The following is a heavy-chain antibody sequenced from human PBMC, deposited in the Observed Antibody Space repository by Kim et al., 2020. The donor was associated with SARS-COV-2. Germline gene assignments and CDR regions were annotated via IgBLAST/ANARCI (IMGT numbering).Heavy chain of an antibody. CDR3: AKVSTGWLLYHYYYGMDV. V-gene: IGHV3-23*03. Sequence: GGSLRLSCAASGFTFSSYAMSWVRQAPGKGLEWVSVIYSGGSSTYYADSVKGRFTISRDNSKNTLYLQMNSLRAEDTAVYYCAKVSTGWLLYHYYYGMDVWGQGTTVTVSS. D-gene: IGHD3-22*01. CDR1: GFTFSSYA. CDR2: IYSGGSST. J-gene: IGHJ6*02.